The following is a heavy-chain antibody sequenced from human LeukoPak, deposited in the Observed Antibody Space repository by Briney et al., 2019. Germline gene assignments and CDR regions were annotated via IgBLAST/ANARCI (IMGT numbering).Heavy chain of an antibody. CDR1: GFTFSTYG. J-gene: IGHJ4*02. D-gene: IGHD6-13*01. Sequence: GGSLRLLCAASGFTFSTYGMHWVRQAPGRGLEWVAFIWYDGNEKYYADSVKGRFTISRDNAKNSLYLQMNSLRSEDTAVYYCARDLAAALLCYWGQGTLVTVSS. CDR3: ARDLAAALLCY. V-gene: IGHV3-33*01. CDR2: IWYDGNEK.